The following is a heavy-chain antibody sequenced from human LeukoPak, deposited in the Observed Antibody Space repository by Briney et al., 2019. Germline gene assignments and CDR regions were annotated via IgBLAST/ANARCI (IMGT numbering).Heavy chain of an antibody. CDR1: GFXFSDYY. Sequence: GGSLRLSCAASGFXFSDYYMSWIRQAPGKGLEWVSYISGSGSHTTYADSVRGRFTISRDNAKNSLSLQVNSLGADDTAVYYCARVGSTVAAGTPDYWGQGTLVTVSS. D-gene: IGHD6-13*01. CDR3: ARVGSTVAAGTPDY. CDR2: ISGSGSHT. J-gene: IGHJ4*02. V-gene: IGHV3-11*06.